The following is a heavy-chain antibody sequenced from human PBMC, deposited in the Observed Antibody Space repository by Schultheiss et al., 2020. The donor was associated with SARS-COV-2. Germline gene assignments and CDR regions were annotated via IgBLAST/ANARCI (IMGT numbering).Heavy chain of an antibody. V-gene: IGHV4-59*01. CDR2: IYYSGST. D-gene: IGHD3-16*02. J-gene: IGHJ5*02. CDR3: ARGRRGMITFGGVIVNWFDP. CDR1: GGSISSYY. Sequence: SETLPLTCTVSGGSISSYYWSWIRQPPGKGLEWIGYIYYSGSTNYNPSLKSRVTISVDTSKNQFSLKLSSVTAADTAVYYCARGRRGMITFGGVIVNWFDPWGQGTLVTVSS.